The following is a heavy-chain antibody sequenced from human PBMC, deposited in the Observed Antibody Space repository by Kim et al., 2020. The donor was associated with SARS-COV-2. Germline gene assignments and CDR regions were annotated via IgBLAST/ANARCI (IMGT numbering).Heavy chain of an antibody. CDR3: ATGKYLGGSCYHEATCVWFDP. Sequence: ASVKVSCKVSGYTLTELSMHWVRQAPGKGLEWMGGFDPEDGETIYAQKFQGRVTMTEDTSTDTAYMELSSLRSEDTAVYYCATGKYLGGSCYHEATCVWFDPWGQGTLVTVSS. D-gene: IGHD2-15*01. J-gene: IGHJ5*02. CDR1: GYTLTELS. V-gene: IGHV1-24*01. CDR2: FDPEDGET.